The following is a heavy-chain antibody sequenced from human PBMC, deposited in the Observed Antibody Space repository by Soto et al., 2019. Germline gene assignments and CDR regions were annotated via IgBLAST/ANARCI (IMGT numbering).Heavy chain of an antibody. CDR2: IWYDGSNK. J-gene: IGHJ6*02. V-gene: IGHV3-33*01. CDR3: ARDREEAYGMDV. CDR1: GFTFSSYG. D-gene: IGHD1-26*01. Sequence: QVQLVESGGGVVQPGRSLRLSCAASGFTFSSYGMHWVRQAPGKGLEWVAVIWYDGSNKYYADSVKGRFTISRDNSKNALYLQMNSLRAEDTAVYYCARDREEAYGMDVWGQGTTVTVSS.